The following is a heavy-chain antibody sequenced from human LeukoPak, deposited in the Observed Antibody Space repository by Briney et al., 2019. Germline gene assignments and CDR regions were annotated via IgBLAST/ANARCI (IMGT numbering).Heavy chain of an antibody. Sequence: GGSLRLSCAASGFTFDSYDMTWVRQAPGKGLEWVSSVSGGGEATYYADSVKGRFTISRDNSNDTLYLHMSRLRADDTAVYYCAKKWLGGYFDLWGQGTMVTVSS. D-gene: IGHD6-19*01. V-gene: IGHV3-23*01. J-gene: IGHJ3*01. CDR1: GFTFDSYD. CDR2: VSGGGEAT. CDR3: AKKWLGGYFDL.